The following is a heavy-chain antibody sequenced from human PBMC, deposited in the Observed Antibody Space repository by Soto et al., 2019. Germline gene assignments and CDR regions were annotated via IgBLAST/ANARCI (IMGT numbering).Heavy chain of an antibody. CDR3: ATVGYCSSTSCQTRYYYYGMDV. CDR2: ISRSGSDI. V-gene: IGHV3-11*01. D-gene: IGHD2-2*03. J-gene: IGHJ6*02. Sequence: LRLSCAASGFTFSDYSMNWVRQAPGKGLEWVSYISRSGSDIYYADSVKGRFTISRDNAKNSLFLQMNSLRAEDTAVYYCATVGYCSSTSCQTRYYYYGMDVWGQGTTVTVSS. CDR1: GFTFSDYS.